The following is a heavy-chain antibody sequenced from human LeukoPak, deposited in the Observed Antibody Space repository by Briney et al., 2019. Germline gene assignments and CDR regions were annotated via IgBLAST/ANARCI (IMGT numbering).Heavy chain of an antibody. Sequence: ASVKVSCKASGYTFTSYGTSWVRQAPGQGLEWMGWISAYNGNTNYAQKLQGRVTMTTDTSTSTAYMELRSLRSDDTAVYYCARAPLWFGELRYFQHWGQGTLVTVSS. CDR2: ISAYNGNT. CDR3: ARAPLWFGELRYFQH. V-gene: IGHV1-18*01. J-gene: IGHJ1*01. D-gene: IGHD3-10*01. CDR1: GYTFTSYG.